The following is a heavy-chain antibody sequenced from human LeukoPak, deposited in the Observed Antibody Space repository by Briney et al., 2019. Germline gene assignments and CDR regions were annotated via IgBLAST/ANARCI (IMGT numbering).Heavy chain of an antibody. CDR2: INPSDGSA. Sequence: GASVKVSCKASGYTFTGYYMHWVRQAPGQGLEWMGIINPSDGSANYAQRFQGRVTMTRDTSTSTVHMELSSLRSEDTAVYYCARDGGLVKRVANNWFDPWGQGTLVTVSS. CDR1: GYTFTGYY. J-gene: IGHJ5*02. D-gene: IGHD3-16*01. CDR3: ARDGGLVKRVANNWFDP. V-gene: IGHV1-46*01.